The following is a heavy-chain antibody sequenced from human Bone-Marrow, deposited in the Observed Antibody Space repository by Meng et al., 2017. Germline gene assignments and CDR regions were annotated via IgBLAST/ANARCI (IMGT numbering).Heavy chain of an antibody. CDR3: SRVPSLMGGNNFDH. V-gene: IGHV1-18*01. Sequence: SVNVSCMASGYDFLKYGITWVRQAPGQGLEGVGWISPSNGDVNYAQKLQGRVVIRTDTSINTVYMNLWDLTTADTAMYYCSRVPSLMGGNNFDHWGLGTRVTVSS. J-gene: IGHJ4*01. D-gene: IGHD1/OR15-1a*01. CDR1: GYDFLKYG. CDR2: ISPSNGDV.